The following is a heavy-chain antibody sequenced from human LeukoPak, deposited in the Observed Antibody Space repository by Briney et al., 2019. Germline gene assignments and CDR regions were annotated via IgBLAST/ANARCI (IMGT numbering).Heavy chain of an antibody. CDR2: IKQDGSEK. Sequence: PGGSLRLPCAASGFTFSSYWMSWVRQAPGKGLEWVANIKQDGSEKYYVDSVKGRFTISRDNAKNSLYLQMNSLRAEDTAVYYCARDAEQWLATFDYWGQGILVTVSS. D-gene: IGHD6-19*01. V-gene: IGHV3-7*03. CDR1: GFTFSSYW. J-gene: IGHJ4*02. CDR3: ARDAEQWLATFDY.